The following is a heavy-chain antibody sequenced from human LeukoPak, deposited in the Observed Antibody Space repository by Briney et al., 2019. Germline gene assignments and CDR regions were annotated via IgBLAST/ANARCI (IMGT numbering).Heavy chain of an antibody. V-gene: IGHV1-69*05. Sequence: SVKVSCKASGGTFSSYAISWVRQAPGQGLEWMGGIIPIFGTANYAQKFQGRVTITTDESTSTAYMELSSLRSEDCAVYYCASMSSDISAERGYYYYYMDVWGEGTTVTVSS. CDR1: GGTFSSYA. CDR2: IIPIFGTA. CDR3: ASMSSDISAERGYYYYYMDV. J-gene: IGHJ6*03. D-gene: IGHD3-9*01.